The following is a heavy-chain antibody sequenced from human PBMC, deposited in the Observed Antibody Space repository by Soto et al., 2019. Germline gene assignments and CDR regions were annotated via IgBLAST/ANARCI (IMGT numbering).Heavy chain of an antibody. J-gene: IGHJ6*03. Sequence: EVQLVESGGGLVQPGGSQRLSCAASGFTFSSYWMHWVRQAPGKGLVWVSRINSDASTTNYADSVKGRFTISRDIANNTQYPQMNMLRAEDTVVDDYTASADGAYFYYYHMDLWGKWTTVTVSS. CDR2: INSDASTT. V-gene: IGHV3-74*01. D-gene: IGHD4-17*01. CDR1: GFTFSSYW. CDR3: TASADGAYFYYYHMDL.